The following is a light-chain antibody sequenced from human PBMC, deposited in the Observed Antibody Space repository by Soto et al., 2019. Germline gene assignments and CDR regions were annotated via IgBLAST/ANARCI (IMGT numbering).Light chain of an antibody. Sequence: EIVVTQSPATLSVSPGERDTLSCRASQSVSNNLAWYKQKPGQAPRLLIYGASTRATGVPLRFSGSGSGTEFTLTISSLQSEDFALYYCQQYNDWQWTFGQGTKVEIK. CDR2: GAS. CDR1: QSVSNN. J-gene: IGKJ1*01. CDR3: QQYNDWQWT. V-gene: IGKV3-15*01.